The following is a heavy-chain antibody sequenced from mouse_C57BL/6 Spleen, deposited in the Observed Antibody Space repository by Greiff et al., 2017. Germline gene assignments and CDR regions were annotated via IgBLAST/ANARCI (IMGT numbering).Heavy chain of an antibody. D-gene: IGHD2-1*01. V-gene: IGHV7-1*01. Sequence: EVKLVESGGGLVQSGRSLRLSCATSGFTFSDFYMEWVRQAPGKGLEWIAASRNKANDYTTEYSAYVKGRFIVSRDTSQSILYLQMNALRAEDTAIYYCARGDGNYYAMDYWGQGTSVTVSS. CDR1: GFTFSDFY. J-gene: IGHJ4*01. CDR2: SRNKANDYTT. CDR3: ARGDGNYYAMDY.